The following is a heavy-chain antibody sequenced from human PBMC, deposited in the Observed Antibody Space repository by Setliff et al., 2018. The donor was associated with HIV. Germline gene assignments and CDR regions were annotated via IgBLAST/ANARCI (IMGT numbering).Heavy chain of an antibody. CDR2: IQQHGSER. CDR1: GFTFGSFW. CDR3: ARGYSSSWSHWYFDL. D-gene: IGHD6-13*01. Sequence: GGSLRLSCAASGFTFGSFWMSWVRQPPGKGLEWVANIQQHGSERNYADSVKGRVTISRDNDKSSLFLQMSGLRVEDTAVYYCARGYSSSWSHWYFDLWGRGTLVTVSS. V-gene: IGHV3-7*03. J-gene: IGHJ2*01.